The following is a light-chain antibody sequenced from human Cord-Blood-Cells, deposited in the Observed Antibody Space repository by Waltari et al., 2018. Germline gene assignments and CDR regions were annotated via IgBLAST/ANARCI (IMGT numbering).Light chain of an antibody. CDR3: CSYAGSSTWV. CDR2: EGS. CDR1: SSDVGSYNL. V-gene: IGLV2-23*01. Sequence: QSALTQPASVSGSPGQSITISCTGTSSDVGSYNLVSWYQQHPGKAPKLMIYEGSTRPSWVSNRCSGSESCNTASLTSSVLQAEDEADYYCCSYAGSSTWVFGGGTKLTVL. J-gene: IGLJ3*02.